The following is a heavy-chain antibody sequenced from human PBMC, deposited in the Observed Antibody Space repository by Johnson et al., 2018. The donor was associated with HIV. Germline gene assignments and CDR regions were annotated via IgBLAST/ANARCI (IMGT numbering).Heavy chain of an antibody. CDR3: ARGLDIFDI. Sequence: QVQLVESGGGVVQPGGSLRLSCAASGFTFSSYGMHWVRQAPGKGLEWVAFIRYDGSNKYYADSVKGRFTISRDNTKNTLYLHMESLRVEDTAVYYCARGLDIFDIWGQGTLVTVSS. J-gene: IGHJ3*02. V-gene: IGHV3-30*02. CDR2: IRYDGSNK. CDR1: GFTFSSYG. D-gene: IGHD2-15*01.